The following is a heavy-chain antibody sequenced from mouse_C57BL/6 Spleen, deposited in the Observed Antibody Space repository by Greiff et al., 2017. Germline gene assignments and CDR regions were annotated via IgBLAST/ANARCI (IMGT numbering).Heavy chain of an antibody. J-gene: IGHJ1*03. CDR1: GFTFSDYG. CDR2: ISSGSSTI. CDR3: ASNFYWYFDV. D-gene: IGHD1-3*01. Sequence: VMLVESGGGLVKPGGSLKLSCAASGFTFSDYGMHWVRQAPEKGLEWVAYISSGSSTIYYADTVKGRFTISRDNAKNTLFLQMTSLRSEDTAMYYCASNFYWYFDVWGTGTTVTVSS. V-gene: IGHV5-17*01.